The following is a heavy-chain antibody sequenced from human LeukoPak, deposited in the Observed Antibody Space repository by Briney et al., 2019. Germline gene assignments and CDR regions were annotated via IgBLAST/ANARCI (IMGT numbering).Heavy chain of an antibody. CDR2: IRYDGSNK. Sequence: GGSLRLSCAASGFTFSSYGMHWVRQAPGKGLEWVAFIRYDGSNKHYADSVKGRFTISRDNSKNTLYLQMNSLRAEDTAVYYCAKDWRSFNYYDSSGYLYWGQGTLVTVSS. V-gene: IGHV3-30*02. D-gene: IGHD3-22*01. CDR1: GFTFSSYG. J-gene: IGHJ4*02. CDR3: AKDWRSFNYYDSSGYLY.